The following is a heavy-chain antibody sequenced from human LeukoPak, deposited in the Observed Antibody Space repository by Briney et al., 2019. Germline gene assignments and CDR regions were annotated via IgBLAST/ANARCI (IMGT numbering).Heavy chain of an antibody. CDR1: GGTFSSYA. CDR2: IIPIFGTA. D-gene: IGHD6-6*01. CDR3: ASDFEYSSSGFGY. Sequence: SVKVSCKASGGTFSSYAISWVRQAPGQGLEWMGWIIPIFGTANYAQKFQGRVTITTDESTSTAYMELSSLRSEDTAVYYCASDFEYSSSGFGYWGQGTLVTVSS. J-gene: IGHJ4*02. V-gene: IGHV1-69*05.